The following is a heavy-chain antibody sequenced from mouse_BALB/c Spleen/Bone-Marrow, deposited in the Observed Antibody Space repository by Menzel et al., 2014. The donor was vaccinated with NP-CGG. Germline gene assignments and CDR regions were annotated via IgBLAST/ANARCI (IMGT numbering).Heavy chain of an antibody. CDR2: INPSNGRS. D-gene: IGHD2-1*01. CDR3: ARRGNYGAMDY. V-gene: IGHV1S81*02. CDR1: GYTFTSHW. J-gene: IGHJ4*01. Sequence: VQLQQSGAELVKPGASVKLSCKASGYTFTSHWMHWVKQRPGQGLEWNGEINPSNGRSNYNEKFKSKATLTVDKSSSTAYMRLSSLTSEDSAVYYCARRGNYGAMDYWGQGTSVTVSS.